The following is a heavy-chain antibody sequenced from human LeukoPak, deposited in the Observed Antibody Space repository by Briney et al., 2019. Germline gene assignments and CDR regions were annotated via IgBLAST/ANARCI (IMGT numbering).Heavy chain of an antibody. V-gene: IGHV3-21*01. CDR3: AREPDYGVYAGYFDY. Sequence: YPGVSLRLSCAASGFTFSSYSMNWVRQAPGKGLEWVSSISSSSSYIYYADSVKGRFTISRDNAKNSLYLQMNSLRAEDTAVYYCAREPDYGVYAGYFDYWGQGTLVTVSS. CDR2: ISSSSSYI. J-gene: IGHJ4*02. CDR1: GFTFSSYS. D-gene: IGHD4-17*01.